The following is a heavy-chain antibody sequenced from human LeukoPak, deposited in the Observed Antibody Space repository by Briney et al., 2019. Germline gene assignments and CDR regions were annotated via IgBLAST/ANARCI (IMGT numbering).Heavy chain of an antibody. CDR3: ARVAHGLAAAGLFDP. CDR1: GGSFSGYY. V-gene: IGHV4-34*01. CDR2: INHSGST. D-gene: IGHD6-13*01. J-gene: IGHJ5*02. Sequence: SETLSLTCAVYGGSFSGYYWSWIRQPPGKGLEWIGEINHSGSTNYNPSLKSRVTISVDTSKNQFSLQLNSVTPEDTAVYYCARVAHGLAAAGLFDPXGQGTLVTVSS.